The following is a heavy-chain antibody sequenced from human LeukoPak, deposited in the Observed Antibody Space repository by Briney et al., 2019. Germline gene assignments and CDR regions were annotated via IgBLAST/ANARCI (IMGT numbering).Heavy chain of an antibody. D-gene: IGHD2/OR15-2a*01. Sequence: GGSLRLSCAASGFTFSSYGMHWVRQAPGKGLEWVAVIWYDGSNKYYADSVKGRFTISRDNAKNSLYLQMNSLRAEDTAVYYCARERESGGIDYWGQGTLVTVSS. CDR2: IWYDGSNK. CDR1: GFTFSSYG. V-gene: IGHV3-33*01. J-gene: IGHJ4*02. CDR3: ARERESGGIDY.